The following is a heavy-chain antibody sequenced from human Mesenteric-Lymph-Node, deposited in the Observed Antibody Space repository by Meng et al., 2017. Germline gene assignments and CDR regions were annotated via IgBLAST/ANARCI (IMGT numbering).Heavy chain of an antibody. CDR2: INWNGGST. J-gene: IGHJ6*02. D-gene: IGHD4-17*01. V-gene: IGHV3-20*01. CDR3: ARSGDYETYYYYGMDV. Sequence: GESLKISCAASGFTFSTYEMNWVRQAPGKGLEWVSGINWNGGSTGYADSVKGRFTISRDNAKNSLYLQMNSLRAEDTALYHCARSGDYETYYYYGMDVWGQGTTVTVSS. CDR1: GFTFSTYE.